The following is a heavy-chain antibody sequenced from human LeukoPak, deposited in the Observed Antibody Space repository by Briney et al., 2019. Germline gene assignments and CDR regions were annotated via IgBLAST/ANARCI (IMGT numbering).Heavy chain of an antibody. Sequence: PSETLSLTCTVSGGSISSSSYYWGWIRQPPGKGLEWIGSIYYSGSTYYNPSLKSRVTISVDTSKNQFSLKLSSVTAADTAVYYCARAPLFSGSAFDIWGQGTMVTVSS. CDR2: IYYSGST. J-gene: IGHJ3*02. CDR3: ARAPLFSGSAFDI. D-gene: IGHD3-10*01. V-gene: IGHV4-39*07. CDR1: GGSISSSSYY.